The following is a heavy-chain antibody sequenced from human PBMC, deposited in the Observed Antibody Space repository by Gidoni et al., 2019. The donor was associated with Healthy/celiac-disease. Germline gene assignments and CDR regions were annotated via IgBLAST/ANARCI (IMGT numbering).Heavy chain of an antibody. D-gene: IGHD3-16*01. CDR3: ARRGFPVGVVY. J-gene: IGHJ4*02. CDR2: INHSGST. Sequence: QVQLQQWGAGLLKPSETLSLTCAVYGGSFSGYYWSWIRQPPGKGLEWIGEINHSGSTNYNPSLKSRVTISVDTSKNQFSLKLSSVTAADTAVYYCARRGFPVGVVYWGQGTLVTVSS. CDR1: GGSFSGYY. V-gene: IGHV4-34*01.